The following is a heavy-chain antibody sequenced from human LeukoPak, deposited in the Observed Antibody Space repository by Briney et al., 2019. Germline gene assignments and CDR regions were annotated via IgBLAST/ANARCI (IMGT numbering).Heavy chain of an antibody. CDR3: AKDQEPSIGIAAAGTDDAFDI. J-gene: IGHJ3*02. CDR2: IYSGGST. V-gene: IGHV3-53*04. CDR1: GFTVSSNY. Sequence: GGSLRLSCAASGFTVSSNYMSWVRQAPGKGLEWVSVIYSGGSTYYADSVKGRFTISRHNSKNTLYLQMNSLRAEDTAVYYCAKDQEPSIGIAAAGTDDAFDIWGQGTMVTVSS. D-gene: IGHD6-13*01.